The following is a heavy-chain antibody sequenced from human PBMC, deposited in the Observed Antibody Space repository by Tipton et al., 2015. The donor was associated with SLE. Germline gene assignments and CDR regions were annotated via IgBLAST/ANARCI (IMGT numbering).Heavy chain of an antibody. J-gene: IGHJ3*02. CDR1: GVSISSGSYY. Sequence: TLSLTCTVSGVSISSGSYYWNWIRQTAGKGLEWIGRVHPTGSPFYNPSLESRVAISVDMSKNEFSPKLTAVTAADTAVYYCAATLDVLDIWGQETMVTVSS. CDR2: VHPTGSP. V-gene: IGHV4-61*02. CDR3: AATLDVLDI.